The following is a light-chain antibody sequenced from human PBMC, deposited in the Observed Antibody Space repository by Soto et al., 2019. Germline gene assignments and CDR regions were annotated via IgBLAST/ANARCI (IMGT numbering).Light chain of an antibody. CDR2: DAS. V-gene: IGKV1-5*01. Sequence: DIQMAQSPSILFSICGGRGNIPWRASQSISIWLAWYQQKPGKAPKLLIYDASSLQSGVPSRFSGSGSGTEFALTISSLQPDDFATYYCQQYNTYSWTFGPGTKVDI. CDR1: QSISIW. CDR3: QQYNTYSWT. J-gene: IGKJ1*01.